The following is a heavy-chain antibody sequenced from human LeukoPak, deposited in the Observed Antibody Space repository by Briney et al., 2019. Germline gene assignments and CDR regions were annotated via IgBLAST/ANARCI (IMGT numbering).Heavy chain of an antibody. CDR3: ATDSTGIAAYDY. CDR2: FDPEDAET. CDR1: GYTLTELS. D-gene: IGHD6-13*01. Sequence: GASVKVSCKVSGYTLTELSMHWVRQAPGKGLEWMGGFDPEDAETIYAQKFQGRVTMTEDTSTDTAYMELSSLRSEDTAVYYCATDSTGIAAYDYWGQGTLVTVSS. J-gene: IGHJ4*02. V-gene: IGHV1-24*01.